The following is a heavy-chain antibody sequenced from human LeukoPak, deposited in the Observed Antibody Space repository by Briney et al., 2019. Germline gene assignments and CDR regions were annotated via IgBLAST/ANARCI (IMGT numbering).Heavy chain of an antibody. CDR3: ARDLMERAVAYTNSDY. CDR2: INAGNGNT. Sequence: ASVKVSCKASGYTFTSYAMHWVRQAPGQRLEWMGWINAGNGNTKYSQKFQGRVTTTRDTSASTAYMELSSLRSEDTAVYYCARDLMERAVAYTNSDYWGQGTLVTVSS. J-gene: IGHJ4*02. D-gene: IGHD6-19*01. V-gene: IGHV1-3*01. CDR1: GYTFTSYA.